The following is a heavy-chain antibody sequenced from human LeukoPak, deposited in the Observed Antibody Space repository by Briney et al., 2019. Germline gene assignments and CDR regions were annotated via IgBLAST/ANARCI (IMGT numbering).Heavy chain of an antibody. J-gene: IGHJ4*02. CDR2: ISSSGSTI. CDR1: GFTFSSYE. Sequence: PGGSLRLSCAASGFTFSSYEMNWVRQAPGKGLEWVSYISSSGSTIYYADSVKGRFTISRDNAKNSLYLQMNSLRAEDTAVYYCARGAASIYYYGSGQDVWGQGTLVTVSS. CDR3: ARGAASIYYYGSGQDV. V-gene: IGHV3-48*03. D-gene: IGHD3-10*01.